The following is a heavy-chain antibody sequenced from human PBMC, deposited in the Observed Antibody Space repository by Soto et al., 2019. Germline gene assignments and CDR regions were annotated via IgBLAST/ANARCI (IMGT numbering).Heavy chain of an antibody. J-gene: IGHJ5*02. V-gene: IGHV5-51*01. CDR2: IYPGDSDT. CDR3: ARRGKSIAARPGYWFDP. Sequence: GESLKISCKGSGSSFTSYWIGWVRQMPGKGLEWMGIIYPGDSDTRYSPSFQGQVTISADKSISTAYLQWSSLKASDTAMYYCARRGKSIAARPGYWFDPWGQGTLVTVSS. D-gene: IGHD6-6*01. CDR1: GSSFTSYW.